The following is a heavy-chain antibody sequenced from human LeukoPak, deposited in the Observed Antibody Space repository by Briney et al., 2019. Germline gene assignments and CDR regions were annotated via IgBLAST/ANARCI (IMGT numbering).Heavy chain of an antibody. Sequence: PGRSLRLSCAASGFTFSSYGMHWVRQAPGKGLEWVAVIWYDGSNKYYADSVRGRSTISRDNSKNTLYLQMNSLRAEDTAVYYCAKEQSVAGFDYWGQGTLVTVPS. CDR2: IWYDGSNK. V-gene: IGHV3-33*06. CDR1: GFTFSSYG. J-gene: IGHJ4*02. CDR3: AKEQSVAGFDY. D-gene: IGHD6-19*01.